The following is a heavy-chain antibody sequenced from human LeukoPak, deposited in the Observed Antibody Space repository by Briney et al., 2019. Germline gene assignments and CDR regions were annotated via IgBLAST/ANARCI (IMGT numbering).Heavy chain of an antibody. CDR1: GFTFSDYY. J-gene: IGHJ4*02. CDR3: VRDSIYYYIDY. CDR2: ISSSGSTI. D-gene: IGHD3-3*02. Sequence: GGSLRLSCAASGFTFSDYYMSWIRQAPGKGLEWVSYISSSGSTIYYADSVKGRFTISRDNSKNTLYLQMNSLTTEDTAVYYCVRDSIYYYIDYWGQGTLVTVSS. V-gene: IGHV3-11*01.